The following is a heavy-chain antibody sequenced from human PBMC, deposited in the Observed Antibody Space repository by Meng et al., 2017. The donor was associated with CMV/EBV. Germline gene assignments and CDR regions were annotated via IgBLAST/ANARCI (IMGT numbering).Heavy chain of an antibody. J-gene: IGHJ4*02. V-gene: IGHV3-21*06. CDR1: GFTFNSYS. D-gene: IGHD3-9*01. CDR2: ISSSGSWI. Sequence: GESLKISCAASGFTFNSYSMNWVRQAPGKGLEWVSSISSSGSWIYYADSVRGRFSISRDNAKNSLYLQMNSLRAKDTAVYYCVSEPYDTLTGLPGWYFDTWGQGALVTVSS. CDR3: VSEPYDTLTGLPGWYFDT.